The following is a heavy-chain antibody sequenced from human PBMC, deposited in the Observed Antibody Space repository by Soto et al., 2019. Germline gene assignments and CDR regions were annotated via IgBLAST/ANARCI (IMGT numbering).Heavy chain of an antibody. CDR1: GFTFRSYG. J-gene: IGHJ4*02. Sequence: QVHLVESGGGVVQPGKSLRLSCAASGFTFRSYGMHWVRQAPGKGLEWVAVISYDGGDEYYADSVRGRFTISRDNSKNTRYLQMNSLRAEDTAVYYCAKPSAAGGVSEDYWGQGALVTVSS. D-gene: IGHD6-13*01. V-gene: IGHV3-30*18. CDR3: AKPSAAGGVSEDY. CDR2: ISYDGGDE.